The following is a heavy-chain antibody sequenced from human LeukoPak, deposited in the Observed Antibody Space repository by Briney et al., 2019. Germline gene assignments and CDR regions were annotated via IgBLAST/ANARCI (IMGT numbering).Heavy chain of an antibody. Sequence: SETLSLTCSVSGGSITYSHYYWGWVRQPPGEGLEWIGGIYYSGSTYYNPSLKSRVTISVDTPKNQFSLKLSSVTAADTAVYYCARTIVVVTANAFDVWGQGTMVTVSS. CDR1: GGSITYSHYY. V-gene: IGHV4-39*07. CDR3: ARTIVVVTANAFDV. D-gene: IGHD2-21*02. CDR2: IYYSGST. J-gene: IGHJ3*01.